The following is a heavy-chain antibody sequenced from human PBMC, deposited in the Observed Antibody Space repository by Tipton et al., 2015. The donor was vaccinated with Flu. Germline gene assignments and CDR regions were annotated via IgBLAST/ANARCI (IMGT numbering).Heavy chain of an antibody. V-gene: IGHV3-23*01. CDR2: IRGSGGST. CDR1: GFTFSSYV. J-gene: IGHJ6*02. Sequence: SLRLSCVGSGFTFSSYVMTWVRQVPGKGPELDSVIRGSGGSTYYADSVKGRFTISRDNSKSTLYLQMNSLRVEDTAVYYCARDRVVGAAAGYYYSYYGMDVWGQGTTVTVSS. CDR3: ARDRVVGAAAGYYYSYYGMDV. D-gene: IGHD3-10*01.